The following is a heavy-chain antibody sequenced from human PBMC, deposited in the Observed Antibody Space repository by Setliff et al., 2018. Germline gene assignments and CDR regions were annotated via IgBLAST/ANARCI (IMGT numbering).Heavy chain of an antibody. V-gene: IGHV4-38-2*01. CDR2: IWHSGAT. Sequence: SETLSLTCAVSGYSISNGYYWGWIRQPPGKGLEWIGSIWHSGATYYNPSLKSRVTLSVDTSKKQFSLKLTSVTAADTAVYFCARAGGSPGFTESWGQGTLVTVSS. CDR1: GYSISNGYY. J-gene: IGHJ5*02. D-gene: IGHD1-26*01. CDR3: ARAGGSPGFTES.